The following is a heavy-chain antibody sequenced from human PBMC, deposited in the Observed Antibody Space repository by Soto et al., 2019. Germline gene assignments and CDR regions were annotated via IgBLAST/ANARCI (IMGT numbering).Heavy chain of an antibody. J-gene: IGHJ6*02. Sequence: SETLSLTCAVHGGSFIGYYWIYLRHPPWRWLEWIVEITHSGSTNYNPSLKSRVTISIDTTKNQFSLKLNSVTAADTSVYYCARDSRRFTMIGKSSVYGMDVWGQGTTVTVSS. CDR3: ARDSRRFTMIGKSSVYGMDV. CDR2: ITHSGST. CDR1: GGSFIGYY. D-gene: IGHD3-22*01. V-gene: IGHV4-34*01.